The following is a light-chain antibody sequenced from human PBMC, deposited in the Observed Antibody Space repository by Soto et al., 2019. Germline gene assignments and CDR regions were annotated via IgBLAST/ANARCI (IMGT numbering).Light chain of an antibody. Sequence: EVVMTQSPATLSVSPGERATLSCRASQSVNNNLAWYQQKPGQAPRLLIYDASARATGIPARFSGSGSGTEITLTISSLQSEDFAVYHCQQYNNWPLTFAGGTKVEI. V-gene: IGKV3-15*01. CDR1: QSVNNN. CDR3: QQYNNWPLT. CDR2: DAS. J-gene: IGKJ4*01.